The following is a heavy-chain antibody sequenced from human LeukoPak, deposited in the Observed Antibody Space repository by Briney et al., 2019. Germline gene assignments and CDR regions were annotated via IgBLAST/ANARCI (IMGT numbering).Heavy chain of an antibody. CDR2: IASDGNDQ. CDR1: GFTFNRYA. Sequence: PGGSLRLSCAASGFTFNRYAIHWVRQAPGKGLEWVTVIASDGNDQHYADSVKGRFTISRDNSKNTVFLQMNSLRAEDTAVYYCAKDSGAYLRFQGGYFDYWGQGTLVTVSS. J-gene: IGHJ4*02. CDR3: AKDSGAYLRFQGGYFDY. V-gene: IGHV3-30-3*01. D-gene: IGHD3-16*01.